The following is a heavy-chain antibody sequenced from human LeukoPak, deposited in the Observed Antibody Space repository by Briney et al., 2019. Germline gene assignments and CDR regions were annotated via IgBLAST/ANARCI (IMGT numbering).Heavy chain of an antibody. CDR1: GFTFSSYT. Sequence: QPGGSLRLSCAASGFTFSSYTMNWVRQAPGKGLEWVSYITSVSSILSYADSAKGRFTISRDNAKNSLYLQMNSLRDEDTAVYYCARDLDWTFDIWGQGTMVTVSS. CDR2: ITSVSSIL. D-gene: IGHD1-1*01. J-gene: IGHJ3*02. V-gene: IGHV3-48*02. CDR3: ARDLDWTFDI.